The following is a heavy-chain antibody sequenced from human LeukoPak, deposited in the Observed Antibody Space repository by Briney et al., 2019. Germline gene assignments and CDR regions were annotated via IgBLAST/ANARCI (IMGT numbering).Heavy chain of an antibody. J-gene: IGHJ6*02. CDR1: GYTLTELS. CDR2: YDPEDGET. CDR3: ATSSRLYCSGGSCYYYYGMDV. V-gene: IGHV1-24*01. Sequence: GASVKVSCKVSGYTLTELSMHWVRRAPGKGLEWMGGYDPEDGETIYAQKFQGRVTMTEDTSTDTAYMELSSLRSEDTAVYYCATSSRLYCSGGSCYYYYGMDVWGQGTTVTVSS. D-gene: IGHD2-15*01.